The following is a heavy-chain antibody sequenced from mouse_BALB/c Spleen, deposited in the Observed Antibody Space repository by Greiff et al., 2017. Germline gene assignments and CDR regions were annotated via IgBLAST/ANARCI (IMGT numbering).Heavy chain of an antibody. D-gene: IGHD1-2*01. CDR3: ARGDYYGPWFAY. J-gene: IGHJ3*01. CDR2: ISDGGSYT. V-gene: IGHV5-4*02. Sequence: EVKLVESGGGLVKPGGSLKLSCAASGFTFSDYYMYWVRQTPEKRLEWVATISDGGSYTYYPDSVKGRFTISRDNAKNNLYLQMSSLKSEDTAMYDCARGDYYGPWFAYWGQGTLVTVSA. CDR1: GFTFSDYY.